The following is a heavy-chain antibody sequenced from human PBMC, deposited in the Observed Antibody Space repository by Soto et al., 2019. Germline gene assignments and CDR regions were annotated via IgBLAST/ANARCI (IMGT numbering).Heavy chain of an antibody. CDR2: MSYDGSNK. J-gene: IGHJ6*02. CDR3: AKDYSKSSYYYNGMDV. CDR1: GFTFSSYV. V-gene: IGHV3-30*18. Sequence: GGSLRLSCAASGFTFSSYVMHWVRQAPGKGLECVAVMSYDGSNKYYVDSVKGRFTISRDNSKKTLYLQMNSLRAEDTAVYYCAKDYSKSSYYYNGMDVWGQGTPLTV. D-gene: IGHD1-26*01.